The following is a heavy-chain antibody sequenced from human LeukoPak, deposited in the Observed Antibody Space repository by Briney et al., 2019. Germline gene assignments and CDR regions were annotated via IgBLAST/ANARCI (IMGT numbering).Heavy chain of an antibody. J-gene: IGHJ4*02. V-gene: IGHV3-7*01. Sequence: HAGESLTLSCAASGFTFSSYWMSWVRQAPGKGLEWVANIKQDGSEKYYVDSVKRRFTISRDNAKNSLYLQMNSLSADDTAVYCCAGVRWWWLRWSSDFGGGGTLVSVSS. CDR3: AGVRWWWLRWSSDF. CDR1: GFTFSSYW. CDR2: IKQDGSEK. D-gene: IGHD5-12*01.